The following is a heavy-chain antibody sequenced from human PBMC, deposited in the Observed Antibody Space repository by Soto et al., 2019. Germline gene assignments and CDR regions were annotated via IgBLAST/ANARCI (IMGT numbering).Heavy chain of an antibody. V-gene: IGHV3-21*01. CDR2: ISSSSSYI. D-gene: IGHD1-26*01. J-gene: IGHJ6*02. CDR3: AKGDRRYYYGMDV. CDR1: GFTFSSYS. Sequence: GSLRLSCAASGFTFSSYSMNWVRQAPGKGLEWVSSISSSSSYIYYADSVKGRFTISRDNAKNSLYLQMNSLRAEDTAVYYCAKGDRRYYYGMDVWGQGTTVTVSS.